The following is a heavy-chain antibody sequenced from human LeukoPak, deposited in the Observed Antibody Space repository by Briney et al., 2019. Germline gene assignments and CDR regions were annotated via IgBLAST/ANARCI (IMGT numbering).Heavy chain of an antibody. J-gene: IGHJ5*02. CDR2: ISDNSNYI. CDR3: AREDFWSGSGWFDP. CDR1: GFTFNTYS. Sequence: GGSLRLSCAASGFTFNTYSMNWVRQAPGKGLEWVSSISDNSNYIYYSDSVEGRFTISRDNAKNSLYLQMNSLRAEDTAVYYCAREDFWSGSGWFDPWGRGTLVTVSS. D-gene: IGHD3-3*01. V-gene: IGHV3-21*04.